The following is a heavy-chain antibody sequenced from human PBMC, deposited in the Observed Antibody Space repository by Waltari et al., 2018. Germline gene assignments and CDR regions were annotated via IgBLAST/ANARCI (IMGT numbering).Heavy chain of an antibody. J-gene: IGHJ4*02. CDR2: INDSGDNT. V-gene: IGHV3-23*01. D-gene: IGHD6-19*01. Sequence: EVHLLESGGGLVQPGESLRLSCAASGFMFSSYDMSWVRQAPGKGLEWVSGINDSGDNTNYADSVKGRFTISRDNSKNTLYLQMSSLRVEDTAIYYCAKDSPRTSGWYYFDYWGQGTLLTVSS. CDR1: GFMFSSYD. CDR3: AKDSPRTSGWYYFDY.